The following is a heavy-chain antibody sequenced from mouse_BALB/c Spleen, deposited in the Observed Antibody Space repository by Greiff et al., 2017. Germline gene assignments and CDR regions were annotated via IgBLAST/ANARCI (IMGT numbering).Heavy chain of an antibody. CDR3: ARRLYYNYFDY. CDR2: ILPGSGST. J-gene: IGHJ2*01. Sequence: VQLQQSGAELMKPGASVKISCKATGYTFSSYWIEWVKQRPGHGLEWIGEILPGSGSTNYNEKFKGKATFTADTSSNTAYMQLSSLTSEDSAVYYCARRLYYNYFDYWGQGTTLTVSS. D-gene: IGHD2-1*01. V-gene: IGHV1-9*01. CDR1: GYTFSSYW.